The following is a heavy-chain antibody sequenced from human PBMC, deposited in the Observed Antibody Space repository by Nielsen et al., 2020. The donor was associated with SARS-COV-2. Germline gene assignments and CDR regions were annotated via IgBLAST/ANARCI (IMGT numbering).Heavy chain of an antibody. V-gene: IGHV1-69*06. CDR1: GGTFSSYA. CDR3: ARDLRADIVVVPAANPYYYYGMDV. Sequence: SVKVSCKASGGTFSSYAISWVRQAPGQGLEWMGGIIPIFGTANYAQKFQGRVTITADKSTSTAYMELSRLRSDDTAVYYCARDLRADIVVVPAANPYYYYGMDVWGQGTTVTVSS. J-gene: IGHJ6*02. D-gene: IGHD2-2*01. CDR2: IIPIFGTA.